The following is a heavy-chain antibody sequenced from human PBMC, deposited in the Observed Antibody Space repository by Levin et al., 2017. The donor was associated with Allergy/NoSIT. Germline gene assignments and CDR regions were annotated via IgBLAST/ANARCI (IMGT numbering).Heavy chain of an antibody. V-gene: IGHV4-59*08. CDR3: ARLATVVTPASHYYFDY. Sequence: SETLSLTCSVSGGSISGYYWSWIRQPPGKGLEWIGYIYYSGSTNYNPSLKSRLTISVDTSKNQFSLKLSSVTAADTAVYYCARLATVVTPASHYYFDYWGQGTLVTVSS. CDR1: GGSISGYY. J-gene: IGHJ4*02. D-gene: IGHD4-23*01. CDR2: IYYSGST.